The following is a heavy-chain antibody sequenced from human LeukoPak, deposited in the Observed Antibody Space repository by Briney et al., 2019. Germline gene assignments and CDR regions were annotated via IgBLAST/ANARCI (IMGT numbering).Heavy chain of an antibody. Sequence: PEGSLRLSCAASGFTFRTYSIHWVRQAPGKGLEWVTVVSADGRTQLYSDSVKGRFTVSRDNSLNTLHLQMNSLKTEDTAVYYCAREFGHNRWYFDYWGQGALVTVSS. CDR2: VSADGRTQ. CDR1: GFTFRTYS. D-gene: IGHD5-24*01. V-gene: IGHV3-30*03. CDR3: AREFGHNRWYFDY. J-gene: IGHJ4*02.